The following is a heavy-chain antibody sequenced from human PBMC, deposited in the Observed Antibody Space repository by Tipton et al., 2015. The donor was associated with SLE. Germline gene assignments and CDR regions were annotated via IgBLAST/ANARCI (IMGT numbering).Heavy chain of an antibody. Sequence: SCAVYGGSFSGYYWSWIRQPPGKGLEWIGYIYYSGSTNYNPSLKSRVTISVDTSKNQFSLKLSSVTAADTAVYYCARDRVPYSSGCFDIWGQGTMVTVSS. CDR2: IYYSGST. J-gene: IGHJ3*02. CDR3: ARDRVPYSSGCFDI. CDR1: GGSFSGYY. V-gene: IGHV4-59*01. D-gene: IGHD6-19*01.